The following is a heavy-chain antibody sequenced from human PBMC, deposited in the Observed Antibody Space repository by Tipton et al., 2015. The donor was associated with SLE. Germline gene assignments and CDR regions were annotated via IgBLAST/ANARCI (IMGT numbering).Heavy chain of an antibody. CDR3: ARGLDGSVAGTDYFHH. CDR1: GFTFSSYW. J-gene: IGHJ1*01. CDR2: INSDGSST. Sequence: SLRLSCAASGFTFSSYWMHWVRQAPGKGLVWVSRINSDGSSTTYADSVKGRFTISRDNAKNTLYLQMNSLRAEDTAVYYCARGLDGSVAGTDYFHHWGQGTLVTVSS. V-gene: IGHV3-74*03. D-gene: IGHD6-19*01.